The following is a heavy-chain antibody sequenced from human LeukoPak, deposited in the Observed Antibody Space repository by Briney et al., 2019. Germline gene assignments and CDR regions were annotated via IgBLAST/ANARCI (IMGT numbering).Heavy chain of an antibody. D-gene: IGHD4-17*01. CDR2: TYYGGST. Sequence: PSETLSLTCTLTGGSISHYYWSWIRQPPKKGMDWIGYTYYGGSTKFNPSLKSRVAMSVDTSKKQFSLNLTSVTAADTAVYYCARGPSVTSIGGPWGQGTLVTVSA. CDR3: ARGPSVTSIGGP. CDR1: GGSISHYY. V-gene: IGHV4-59*01. J-gene: IGHJ5*02.